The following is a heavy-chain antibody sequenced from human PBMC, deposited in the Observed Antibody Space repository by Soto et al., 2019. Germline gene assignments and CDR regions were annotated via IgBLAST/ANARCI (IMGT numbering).Heavy chain of an antibody. J-gene: IGHJ4*02. D-gene: IGHD2-2*01. CDR2: FDPEDGET. V-gene: IGHV1-24*01. CDR1: RYTLTELS. CDR3: ATDYTVAPAAMGPFVFDY. Sequence: ASVKVSCKVSRYTLTELSMHWVRQAPGKGLEWMGGFDPEDGETIYAQKFQGRVTMTEDTSTDTAYMELSSLRSEDTAVYYCATDYTVAPAAMGPFVFDYWGQGTLVTVSS.